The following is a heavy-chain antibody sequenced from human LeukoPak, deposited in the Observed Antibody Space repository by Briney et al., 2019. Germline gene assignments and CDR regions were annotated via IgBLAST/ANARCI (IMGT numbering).Heavy chain of an antibody. V-gene: IGHV4-59*01. J-gene: IGHJ4*02. CDR3: AKGQLATGIFDH. D-gene: IGHD6-6*01. Sequence: SETLSLTCTVSGGSISSYYWNWIRQPPGKGLEWIGHIYSSGSTKYNPSLKSRVTISVDTSKNQFSLKLISVTAADTAVYYCAKGQLATGIFDHWGQGTLVTVSS. CDR1: GGSISSYY. CDR2: IYSSGST.